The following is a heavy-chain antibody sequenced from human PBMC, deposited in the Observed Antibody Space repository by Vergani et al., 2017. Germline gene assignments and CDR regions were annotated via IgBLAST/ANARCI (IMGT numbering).Heavy chain of an antibody. CDR1: GFTFSSYA. J-gene: IGHJ4*02. CDR2: ISWNSGSI. D-gene: IGHD7-27*01. CDR3: ATDPNWVGY. Sequence: EVQLLESGGGLVQPGGSLRLSCAASGFTFSSYAMHWVRQAPGKGLEWVSGISWNSGSIGYADSVKGLFTISRDNAKNSLYLQMNSLRAEDTALYCFATDPNWVGYWGQGTLVTVSS. V-gene: IGHV3-9*01.